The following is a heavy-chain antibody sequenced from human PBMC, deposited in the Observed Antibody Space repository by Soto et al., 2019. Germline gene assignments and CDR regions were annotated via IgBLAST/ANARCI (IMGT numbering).Heavy chain of an antibody. D-gene: IGHD3-9*01. Sequence: PGGSLRLSCAASAFTFGAYGFHWVRQGPGKGLEWLPVISYDGRERHYADSVDGRFIISRDSSKQTAYLQMNSLRGDDMAVYFCATDPVAVTGSFIDSWGQGTLVTVSA. CDR2: ISYDGRER. CDR1: AFTFGAYG. CDR3: ATDPVAVTGSFIDS. V-gene: IGHV3-30-3*01. J-gene: IGHJ4*02.